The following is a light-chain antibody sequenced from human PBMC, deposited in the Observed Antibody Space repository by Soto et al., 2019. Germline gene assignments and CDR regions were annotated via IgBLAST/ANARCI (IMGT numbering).Light chain of an antibody. CDR2: DAS. V-gene: IGKV3-11*01. CDR3: QQRTNWLT. Sequence: ENVLTQSPASLSASPGEKVTLSCRASQSISRNLAWYQHKPGQAPRLLIFDASNRATGIPVRFSGSGSGTDLTLTISSLEPEDFAVYYCQQRTNWLTFGGGTKVDIK. J-gene: IGKJ4*01. CDR1: QSISRN.